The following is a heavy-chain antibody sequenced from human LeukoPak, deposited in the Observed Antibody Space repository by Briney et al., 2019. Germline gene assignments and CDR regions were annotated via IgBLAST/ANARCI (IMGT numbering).Heavy chain of an antibody. D-gene: IGHD1-26*01. CDR2: ISSSSRDI. V-gene: IGHV3-21*01. Sequence: GGSLRLSCAASGFTFSSYGMHWVRQAPGKGLEWVAAISSSSRDIFYADSVKGRFSISRDNTQNSLSLQMSSLKAEDTAVYYCVREAAATLFDYWGQGTLVTVSS. J-gene: IGHJ4*02. CDR1: GFTFSSYG. CDR3: VREAAATLFDY.